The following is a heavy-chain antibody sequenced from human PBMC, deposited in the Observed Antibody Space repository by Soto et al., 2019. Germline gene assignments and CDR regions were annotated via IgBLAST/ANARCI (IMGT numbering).Heavy chain of an antibody. J-gene: IGHJ5*02. Sequence: QVQLVQSGSELKKPGASVKVSCKASGYTFTSYAMNWVRQAPGQGLEWMGWINTNTGNPTYAQGFTGRFVFSLDTHVSTAYLEICSLKAEDTAVYYCARGVRSSSWSGDWFDPWGQGTLVTVSS. D-gene: IGHD6-13*01. CDR2: INTNTGNP. CDR3: ARGVRSSSWSGDWFDP. CDR1: GYTFTSYA. V-gene: IGHV7-4-1*01.